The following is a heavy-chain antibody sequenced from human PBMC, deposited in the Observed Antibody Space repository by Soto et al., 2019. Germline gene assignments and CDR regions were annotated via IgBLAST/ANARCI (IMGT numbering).Heavy chain of an antibody. J-gene: IGHJ5*02. V-gene: IGHV4-4*07. CDR1: GGAINSYY. Sequence: PSETLSLTCTVSGGAINSYYWTWIRQPAVKELEWIGRIYSSGSTKYNPSLQSRVTMSLDTSKNQFSLRLTSVTAADTAVYYCARGQRFSDWFDPWGQGTLVTVSS. CDR2: IYSSGST. D-gene: IGHD3-3*01. CDR3: ARGQRFSDWFDP.